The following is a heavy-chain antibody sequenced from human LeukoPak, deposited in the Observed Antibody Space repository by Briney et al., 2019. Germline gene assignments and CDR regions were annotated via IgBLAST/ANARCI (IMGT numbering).Heavy chain of an antibody. CDR2: ISPYNGNK. D-gene: IGHD6-19*01. V-gene: IGHV1-18*01. CDR1: GYDFTSVG. Sequence: ASVKVSCKASGYDFTSVGITWVRRAPGQGLEWMGWISPYNGNKTYAQKFQCRVAMTTDTSTTTAYMELRGMRFNDTAVYYCARAGSGSGWYFDYWGQGTLVTVSS. J-gene: IGHJ4*02. CDR3: ARAGSGSGWYFDY.